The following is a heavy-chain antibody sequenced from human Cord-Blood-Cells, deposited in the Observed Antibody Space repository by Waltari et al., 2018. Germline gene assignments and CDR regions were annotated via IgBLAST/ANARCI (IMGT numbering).Heavy chain of an antibody. J-gene: IGHJ4*02. Sequence: QVQLQQWGAGLLKPSETLSLTCAVYGGSFSGYYWSWIRQPPGTGLEWIGEINHSGSTNYNPSLKSRVTISVDTSKNQFSLKLSSVTAADTAVYYCARHSLNEYASPFDYWGQGTLVTVSS. CDR3: ARHSLNEYASPFDY. V-gene: IGHV4-34*01. CDR1: GGSFSGYY. D-gene: IGHD1-1*01. CDR2: INHSGST.